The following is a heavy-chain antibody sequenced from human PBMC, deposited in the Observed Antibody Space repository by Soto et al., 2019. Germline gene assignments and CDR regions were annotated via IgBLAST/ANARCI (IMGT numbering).Heavy chain of an antibody. D-gene: IGHD3-10*01. V-gene: IGHV2-5*02. J-gene: IGHJ5*02. CDR1: GFSLSTSGVG. CDR3: AHTYYGSGSYSDIVWFNP. CDR2: IYWDDDK. Sequence: QITWKESGPTLVPPTQTLTMTCTFSGFSLSTSGVGVGWIRQPPGKALEWLALIYWDDDKRYSPSLKSRLTITKDTAKKQVVLTMSIMDPVDTATYYCAHTYYGSGSYSDIVWFNPGCQGTLVTVSS.